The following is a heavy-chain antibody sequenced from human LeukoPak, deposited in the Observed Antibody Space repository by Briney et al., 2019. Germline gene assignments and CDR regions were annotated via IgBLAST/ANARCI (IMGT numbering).Heavy chain of an antibody. CDR1: GYTLTEMS. Sequence: ASLKVSCKVSGYTLTEMSIHWVRQAPGGALEWMGGFANGDGETVYAPKFQGRVTMTEDTSADTAYMELSSLRSEDTAVYYCTTCLNGAGQPVAIYYYGMDVWGQGTTVTVSS. CDR2: FANGDGET. V-gene: IGHV1-24*01. D-gene: IGHD2-2*01. CDR3: TTCLNGAGQPVAIYYYGMDV. J-gene: IGHJ6*02.